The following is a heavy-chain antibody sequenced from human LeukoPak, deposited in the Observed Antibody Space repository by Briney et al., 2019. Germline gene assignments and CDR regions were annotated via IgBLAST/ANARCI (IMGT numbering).Heavy chain of an antibody. J-gene: IGHJ4*02. CDR1: GYTFTSYG. Sequence: ASVTVSCKASGYTFTSYGINWVRQAPGQGPEWMGWISAESGHTNYAQKFQGRVAMTTATSTSTAYMELRSLRSDDTAVYYCARMDSNGYNKKYYFDYWGQGTLVAVSS. CDR3: ARMDSNGYNKKYYFDY. CDR2: ISAESGHT. V-gene: IGHV1-18*01. D-gene: IGHD3-22*01.